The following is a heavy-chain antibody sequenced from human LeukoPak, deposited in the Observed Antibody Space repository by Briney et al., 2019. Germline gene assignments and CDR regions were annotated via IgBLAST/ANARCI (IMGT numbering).Heavy chain of an antibody. CDR3: ARGLGDYYDSSGDDY. D-gene: IGHD3-22*01. J-gene: IGHJ4*02. Sequence: SETLSLTCAVYGGSFSGYYWSWIRQPPGKGLEWIGEINHSGSTNYNPSLKRRVTISVDTSKNQFSLKLSSVTAADTAVYYCARGLGDYYDSSGDDYWGQGTLVTVSS. CDR2: INHSGST. CDR1: GGSFSGYY. V-gene: IGHV4-34*01.